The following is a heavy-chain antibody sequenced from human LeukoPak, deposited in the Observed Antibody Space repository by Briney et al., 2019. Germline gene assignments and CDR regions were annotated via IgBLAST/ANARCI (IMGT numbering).Heavy chain of an antibody. Sequence: PSETLSLTXTVSGGSISSGSYYWSWIRQPARKGLEWIGRIYTSGSTNYNPSLKSRVTISVDTSKNQFSLKLSSVTAADTAVYYCARGYSYGYSYWGQGTLVTVSS. CDR2: IYTSGST. J-gene: IGHJ4*02. CDR3: ARGYSYGYSY. CDR1: GGSISSGSYY. D-gene: IGHD5-18*01. V-gene: IGHV4-61*02.